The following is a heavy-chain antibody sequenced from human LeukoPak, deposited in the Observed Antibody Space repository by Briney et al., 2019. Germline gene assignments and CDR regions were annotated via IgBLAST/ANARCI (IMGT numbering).Heavy chain of an antibody. Sequence: ASLKVSCKASGYTFTAYNMHWVRQAPGQGLEWMGWINPNSGGTNYAQKFQGRVTMTRDTSITTAYMELTRVRSDDTAVYYCARVKAPKVELRRHYFYGMDVWGKGTTVTVSS. D-gene: IGHD1-7*01. CDR1: GYTFTAYN. CDR2: INPNSGGT. J-gene: IGHJ6*04. CDR3: ARVKAPKVELRRHYFYGMDV. V-gene: IGHV1-2*02.